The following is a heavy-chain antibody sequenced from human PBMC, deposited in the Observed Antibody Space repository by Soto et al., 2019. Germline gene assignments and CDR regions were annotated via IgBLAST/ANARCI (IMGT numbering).Heavy chain of an antibody. J-gene: IGHJ4*02. CDR3: ARGARSNFIDY. CDR1: GGTFSSYA. D-gene: IGHD4-4*01. CDR2: IIPIFGTA. V-gene: IGHV1-69*06. Sequence: ASVKVSCKASGGTFSSYAISWLRQAPGQGLEWMGGIIPIFGTANYAQKFQGRVTITADKSTSTAYMELSSLRSEDTAVYYCARGARSNFIDYWGQGTLVTVSS.